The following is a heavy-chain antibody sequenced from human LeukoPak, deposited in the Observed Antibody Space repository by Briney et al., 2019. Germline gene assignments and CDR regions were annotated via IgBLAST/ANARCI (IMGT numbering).Heavy chain of an antibody. CDR3: AHIPRNSGWYAVLNWFDP. CDR1: GFSLSTSGVG. V-gene: IGHV2-5*02. D-gene: IGHD6-19*01. CDR2: LYWDDDK. Sequence: SGPTLVKPTQTLTLTCTFSGFSLSTSGVGVGWIRQPPGKALEWLALLYWDDDKRYSPSLNSRLTVTKDTSKNQVVLTMTNMDPVDTATYYCAHIPRNSGWYAVLNWFDPWGQGALVTVSS. J-gene: IGHJ5*02.